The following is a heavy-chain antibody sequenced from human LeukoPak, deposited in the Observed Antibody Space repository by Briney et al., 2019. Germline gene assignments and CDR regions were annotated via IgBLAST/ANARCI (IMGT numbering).Heavy chain of an antibody. J-gene: IGHJ4*02. CDR2: IYSGGST. D-gene: IGHD3-22*01. CDR3: APSDYYDSSGYFDH. Sequence: GGSLRLSCAASGFTVSSNYMSWVRQAPGKGLEWVSVIYSGGSTYYADSVKGRFTISRDNSKNTLYLQMNSLRAEDTAVYYCAPSDYYDSSGYFDHWGQGTLVTVSS. V-gene: IGHV3-53*01. CDR1: GFTVSSNY.